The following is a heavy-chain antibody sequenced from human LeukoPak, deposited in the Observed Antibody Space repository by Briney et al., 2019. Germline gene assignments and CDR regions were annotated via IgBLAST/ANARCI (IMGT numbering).Heavy chain of an antibody. CDR2: ISYDGSNK. CDR1: GFTFSSYA. CDR3: AREGIAAAGEYFQH. J-gene: IGHJ1*01. D-gene: IGHD6-13*01. Sequence: PGRSLRLSCAASGFTFSSYAMHWVRQAPGKGLEWVAVISYDGSNKYYADSVKGRFTISRDNSKNTLYLQMNSLRAEDTAVYYCAREGIAAAGEYFQHWGQGTLVTVSS. V-gene: IGHV3-30-3*01.